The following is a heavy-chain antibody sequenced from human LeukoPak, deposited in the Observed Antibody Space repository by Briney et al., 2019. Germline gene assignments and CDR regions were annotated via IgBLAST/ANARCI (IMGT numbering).Heavy chain of an antibody. CDR1: GFTFSSYA. CDR3: ARSRSGYYDYYYYYMDV. J-gene: IGHJ6*03. Sequence: GGSLRLSCAASGFTFSSYAMSWVRQAPGKGLEWVSAISGSGGSTYYADSVKGRFTISRDNAKNSLYLQMNSLRAEDTAVYYCARSRSGYYDYYYYYMDVWGKGTTVTVSS. V-gene: IGHV3-23*01. D-gene: IGHD3-3*01. CDR2: ISGSGGST.